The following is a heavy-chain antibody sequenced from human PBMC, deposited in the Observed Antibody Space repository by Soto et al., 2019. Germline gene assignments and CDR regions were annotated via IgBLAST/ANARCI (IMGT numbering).Heavy chain of an antibody. CDR2: ISYDGSNK. V-gene: IGHV3-30-3*01. J-gene: IGHJ6*02. Sequence: GGSLRLSCAASGFTFSSYAMHWVRQAPGKGLGWVAVISYDGSNKYYADSVKGRFTISRDNSKNTLYLQMNSLRAEDTAVYYCARDRKSSGWYGADYYYGMDVWGQGTTVTVSS. CDR3: ARDRKSSGWYGADYYYGMDV. CDR1: GFTFSSYA. D-gene: IGHD6-19*01.